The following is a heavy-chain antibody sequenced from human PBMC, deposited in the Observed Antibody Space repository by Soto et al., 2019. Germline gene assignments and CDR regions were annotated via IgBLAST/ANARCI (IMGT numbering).Heavy chain of an antibody. V-gene: IGHV3-23*01. Sequence: EVQLLESGGGLVQPGGSLRLSCAASGFTFSSYAMSWVRQAPGKGLEWVSAISGSGGSTYYADSVKGRFTISRDNSKNTLYLQMNSLRAEDTAVYYCAKAQTSPDLLYCSGGSCDLAPFDPWGQGTLVTVSS. CDR1: GFTFSSYA. J-gene: IGHJ5*02. CDR3: AKAQTSPDLLYCSGGSCDLAPFDP. D-gene: IGHD2-15*01. CDR2: ISGSGGST.